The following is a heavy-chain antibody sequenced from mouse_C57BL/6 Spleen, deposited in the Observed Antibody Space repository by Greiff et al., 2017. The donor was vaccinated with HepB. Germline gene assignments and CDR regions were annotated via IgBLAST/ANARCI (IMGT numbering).Heavy chain of an antibody. Sequence: EVKLQESGGGLVKPGGSLKLSCAASGFTFSSYAMSWVRQTPEKRLEWVATISDGGSYTYYPDNVKGRFTISRDNAKNNLYLQMSHLKSADTAMYYCASVYYDYDWFAYWGQGTLVTVSA. CDR1: GFTFSSYA. V-gene: IGHV5-4*03. J-gene: IGHJ3*01. D-gene: IGHD2-4*01. CDR2: ISDGGSYT. CDR3: ASVYYDYDWFAY.